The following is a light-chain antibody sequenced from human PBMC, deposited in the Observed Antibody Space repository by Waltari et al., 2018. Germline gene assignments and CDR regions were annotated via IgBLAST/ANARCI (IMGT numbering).Light chain of an antibody. CDR2: EVS. CDR3: SSYAGSNNFEV. Sequence: QSALTQPPSAPGSPGQSVTISCTGTSSDVGGYNYVSWYQQHPGKAPKLMIYEVSKRPSGVPDRFSGSKSGNTASLTVSGLQAEDEADYYCSSYAGSNNFEVFGGGTKLTVL. V-gene: IGLV2-8*01. J-gene: IGLJ2*01. CDR1: SSDVGGYNY.